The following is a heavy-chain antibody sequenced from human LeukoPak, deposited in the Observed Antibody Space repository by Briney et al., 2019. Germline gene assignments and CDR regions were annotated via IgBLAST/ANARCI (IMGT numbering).Heavy chain of an antibody. CDR2: ISPTGDST. CDR1: GFAFSAYA. CDR3: VPKGTEGY. J-gene: IGHJ4*02. Sequence: TGGSLRLSCSASGFAFSAYAMHWVRQAPGKGLQYVSAISPTGDSTYYADSVKGRFSISRDNSKNTLYLQVSSLRPEDTAVYYCVPKGTEGYWGQGTLVTASS. V-gene: IGHV3-64D*06.